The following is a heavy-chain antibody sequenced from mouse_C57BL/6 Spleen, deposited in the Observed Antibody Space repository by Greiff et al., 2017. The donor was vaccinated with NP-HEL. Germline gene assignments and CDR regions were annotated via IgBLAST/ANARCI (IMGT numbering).Heavy chain of an antibody. D-gene: IGHD1-1*01. J-gene: IGHJ2*01. CDR1: GFNIKDYY. CDR2: IDPEDGET. CDR3: ARPYYGSSFYYFDY. V-gene: IGHV14-2*01. Sequence: EVKLVESGAELVKPGASVKLSCTASGFNIKDYYMHWVKQRPEQGLEWIGRIDPEDGETKYAPKFQGKATITADTSSNTAYLQLSSLTSEDTAVYYCARPYYGSSFYYFDYWGQGTTLTVSS.